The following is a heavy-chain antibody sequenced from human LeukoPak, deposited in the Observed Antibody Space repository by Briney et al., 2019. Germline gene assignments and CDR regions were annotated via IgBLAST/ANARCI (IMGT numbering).Heavy chain of an antibody. J-gene: IGHJ4*02. CDR2: IKQDGSED. D-gene: IGHD3-16*01. CDR3: ARGAGGLDY. Sequence: GGSLRLSCAASGFTFSNYWMSWVRQAPGKGLEWVASIKQDGSEDYYVDSVKGRFTISRDNAKNSLYLQMNSLRAEDTALYYCARGAGGLDYWGQGTLVTVSS. CDR1: GFTFSNYW. V-gene: IGHV3-7*01.